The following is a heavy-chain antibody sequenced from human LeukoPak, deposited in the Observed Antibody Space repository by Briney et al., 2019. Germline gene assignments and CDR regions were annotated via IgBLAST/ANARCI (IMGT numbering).Heavy chain of an antibody. CDR1: GYTFTGYY. Sequence: ASVKVSCKASGYTFTGYYMHWVRQSPGQGLEWMGWMNPNSGNTGYAQKFQGRVTMTRNTSISTAYMELSSLRSEDTAVYYCARNRRRWFDPWGQGTLVTVSS. V-gene: IGHV1-8*02. CDR2: MNPNSGNT. CDR3: ARNRRRWFDP. J-gene: IGHJ5*02.